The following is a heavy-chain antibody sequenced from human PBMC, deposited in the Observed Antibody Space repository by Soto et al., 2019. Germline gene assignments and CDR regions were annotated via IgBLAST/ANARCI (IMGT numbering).Heavy chain of an antibody. CDR1: GGSFSGYY. V-gene: IGHV4-34*01. CDR2: INHSGST. D-gene: IGHD3-22*01. Sequence: SETLSLTCAVYGGSFSGYYWSWIRQPPGKGLEWIGEINHSGSTNYNPSLKSRVTISVDTSKNQFSLKLSSVTAADTAVYYCARDCITMTPYGMDVWGQGTTVTAP. J-gene: IGHJ6*02. CDR3: ARDCITMTPYGMDV.